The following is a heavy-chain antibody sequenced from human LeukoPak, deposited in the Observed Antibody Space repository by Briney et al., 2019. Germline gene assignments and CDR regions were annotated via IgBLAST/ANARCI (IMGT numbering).Heavy chain of an antibody. Sequence: GSLRLSCAASGFIVINNYMSWVRQAPGKGLEWIGEIYHSGSTNYNPSLKSRVTISVDKSKNQFSLKLSSVTAADTAVYYCARYVVPAAIPVSYYGMDVWGKGTTVTVSS. J-gene: IGHJ6*04. CDR1: GFIVINNY. V-gene: IGHV4-4*02. CDR2: IYHSGST. D-gene: IGHD2-2*01. CDR3: ARYVVPAAIPVSYYGMDV.